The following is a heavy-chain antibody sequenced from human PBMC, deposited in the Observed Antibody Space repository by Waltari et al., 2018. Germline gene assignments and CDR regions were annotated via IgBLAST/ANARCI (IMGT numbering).Heavy chain of an antibody. CDR3: ARQGSYSSGWYHSDAFDI. CDR1: GGTFSSYA. D-gene: IGHD6-19*01. Sequence: QVQLVQSGAEVKKPGSSVKVSCKASGGTFSSYAISWVRQAPGKGLEWMGGFILIVGTANYAQKVQGRVTITADESTSTAYMELSSLRSEDTAVYYCARQGSYSSGWYHSDAFDIWGQGTMVTVSS. V-gene: IGHV1-69*01. J-gene: IGHJ3*02. CDR2: FILIVGTA.